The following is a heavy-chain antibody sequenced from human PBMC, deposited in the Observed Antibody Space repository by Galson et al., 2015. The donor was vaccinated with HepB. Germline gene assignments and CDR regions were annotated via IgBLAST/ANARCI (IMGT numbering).Heavy chain of an antibody. D-gene: IGHD6-13*01. CDR2: ISSSSSYI. CDR3: ARGPYSSSWFDY. J-gene: IGHJ4*02. Sequence: SLRLSCAASGFTFSSYSMNWVRQAPGKGLEWVSSISSSSSYIYYADSVKGRFTISRDNAKNSLYLQMNSLRAEDTAVYYCARGPYSSSWFDYWGQGTLVTVSS. CDR1: GFTFSSYS. V-gene: IGHV3-21*01.